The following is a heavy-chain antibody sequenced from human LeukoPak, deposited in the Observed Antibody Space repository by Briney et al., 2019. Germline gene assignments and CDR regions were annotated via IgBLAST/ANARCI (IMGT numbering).Heavy chain of an antibody. V-gene: IGHV3-33*01. CDR1: GFTFSSYG. D-gene: IGHD6-19*01. CDR2: IWYDGSKQ. J-gene: IGHJ5*02. CDR3: ARLIGWSRFDP. Sequence: GGSLRLSCAASGFTFSSYGMHWARQAPGKGLEWVALIWYDGSKQYYADSVKGRFTISRDNSKNTLHLQMNSLRAEDTAVFYCARLIGWSRFDPWGQGALVTVSS.